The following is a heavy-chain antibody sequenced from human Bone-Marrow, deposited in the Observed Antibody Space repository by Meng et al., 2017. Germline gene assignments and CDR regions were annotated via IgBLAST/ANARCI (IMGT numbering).Heavy chain of an antibody. D-gene: IGHD1-1*01. CDR3: ARDEMLERVPFFTSYEGTTQGAFDY. CDR2: ISAYNGNT. CDR1: GYTFTSYG. J-gene: IGHJ4*02. V-gene: IGHV1-18*01. Sequence: ASVKVSCKASGYTFTSYGISWVRQAPGQGLEWMGWISAYNGNTNYAQKLQGRVTMTTDTSTSTAYMELRSLRSDDTAVYYCARDEMLERVPFFTSYEGTTQGAFDYWGQGTLVTVSS.